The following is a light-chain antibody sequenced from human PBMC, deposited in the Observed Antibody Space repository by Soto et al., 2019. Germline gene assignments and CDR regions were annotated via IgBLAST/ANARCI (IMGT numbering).Light chain of an antibody. Sequence: QSVLTQPPSASGSPGQSVTISCTGTISDIGDYNYVSWYQQHPGRAPKVMIYEVSKRPSGVPDRFSGSKSGNTASLTVSGLQAEDEADYYCYSYAGSNNNVFGTGTKLTVL. J-gene: IGLJ1*01. V-gene: IGLV2-8*01. CDR1: ISDIGDYNY. CDR3: YSYAGSNNNV. CDR2: EVS.